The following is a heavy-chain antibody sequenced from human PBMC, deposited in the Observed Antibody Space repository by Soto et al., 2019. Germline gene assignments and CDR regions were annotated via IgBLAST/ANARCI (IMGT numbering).Heavy chain of an antibody. Sequence: GPSVKVSCKASGGTFSSYAISWVRQAPGQGLEWMGGIIPIFGTANYAQKFQGRVTITADESTSTAYMELSSLRSEDTAVYYCAVIEMATINAWGQGTLVTVSS. CDR3: AVIEMATINA. CDR1: GGTFSSYA. J-gene: IGHJ4*02. D-gene: IGHD5-12*01. V-gene: IGHV1-69*13. CDR2: IIPIFGTA.